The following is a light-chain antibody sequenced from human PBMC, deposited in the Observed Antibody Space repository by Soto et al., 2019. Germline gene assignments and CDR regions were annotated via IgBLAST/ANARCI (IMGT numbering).Light chain of an antibody. CDR2: DAS. V-gene: IGKV3-15*01. J-gene: IGKJ5*01. CDR1: QSVSSN. CDR3: QQYNNWPPNT. Sequence: EIVMTQSPATLSVSPGERATLSCRASQSVSSNLAWYQQKPGQAPRLLISDASTRATGILARFSGSGSGTEFTLTISRLQSEDFAVYYCQQYNNWPPNTFGQGTQLEIK.